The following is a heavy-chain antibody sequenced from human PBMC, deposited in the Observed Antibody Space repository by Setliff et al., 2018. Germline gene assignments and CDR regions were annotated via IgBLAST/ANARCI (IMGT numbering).Heavy chain of an antibody. D-gene: IGHD3-22*01. V-gene: IGHV4-59*01. J-gene: IGHJ3*02. CDR2: IYYSGNT. Sequence: PSETLSLTCTVSGGSIRNCYWSWIRQPPGKGLEWIGYIYYSGNTNYNPSLQSRVTIPVDTSKNQFSLKLSSVTAADTAVYFCARDLDYQYYYETSGRDDFDIWGLGTMVTVSS. CDR3: ARDLDYQYYYETSGRDDFDI. CDR1: GGSIRNCY.